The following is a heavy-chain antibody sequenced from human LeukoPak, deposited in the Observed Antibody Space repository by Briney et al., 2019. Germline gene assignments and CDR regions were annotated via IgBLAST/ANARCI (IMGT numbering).Heavy chain of an antibody. CDR3: ARDLSFGSLDF. CDR1: GFILSTHG. D-gene: IGHD1-26*01. Sequence: PGGSLRLSCAASGFILSTHGMHWVRQAPGKGPEGVAGMWDDGSREDYADSVKGGFTISRDMSKKTLNLQMNSLRVEDTAMFYCARDLSFGSLDFRGQGTLVTVSS. J-gene: IGHJ4*02. V-gene: IGHV3-33*01. CDR2: MWDDGSRE.